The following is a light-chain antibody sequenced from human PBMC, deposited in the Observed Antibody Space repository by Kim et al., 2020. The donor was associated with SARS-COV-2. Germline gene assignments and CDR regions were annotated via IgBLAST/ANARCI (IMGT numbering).Light chain of an antibody. CDR3: QQSYSTPYA. CDR2: AAS. V-gene: IGKV1-39*01. J-gene: IGKJ2*01. CDR1: QSISSY. Sequence: DIQMTQSPSSLSASVGDRVTITCRASQSISSYLNWYQQKPGKAPKLLIYAASSLQSGVPSRFSGSGSGTDFTLTISSLQPEDFATYYCQQSYSTPYACGQGTEREI.